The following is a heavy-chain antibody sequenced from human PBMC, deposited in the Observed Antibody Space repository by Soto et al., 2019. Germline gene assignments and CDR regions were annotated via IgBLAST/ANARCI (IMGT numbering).Heavy chain of an antibody. D-gene: IGHD2-2*03. V-gene: IGHV4-59*08. CDR1: GGPISSYY. Sequence: SQTLSLTCTVSGGPISSYYWSWIRQPPGNGLGWIGYIYYSGSTNYNPSLKSRVTISVDTSKNQFSLKLSSVTAADTAVYYCARHGYCSSTSCYPYYYYYYMDVWGKGTTVTVS. CDR3: ARHGYCSSTSCYPYYYYYYMDV. CDR2: IYYSGST. J-gene: IGHJ6*03.